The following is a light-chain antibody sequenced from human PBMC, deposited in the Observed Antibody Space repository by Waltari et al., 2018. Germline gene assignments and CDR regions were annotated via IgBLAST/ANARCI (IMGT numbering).Light chain of an antibody. Sequence: DIVMTQSPDSLPVSLGERATINCKPSQSVLYSSNNKNNLAWYHRKPGQPPKLLIYLASTRESGVPDRFSGGGSGTDFTLTISSLLAEDVSLYYCQQYYTTPPTFGPGTKVDIK. CDR3: QQYYTTPPT. CDR1: QSVLYSSNNKNN. V-gene: IGKV4-1*01. CDR2: LAS. J-gene: IGKJ3*01.